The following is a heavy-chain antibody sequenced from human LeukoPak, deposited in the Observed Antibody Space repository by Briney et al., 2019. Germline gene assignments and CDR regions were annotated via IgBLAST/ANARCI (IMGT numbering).Heavy chain of an antibody. CDR3: ARERDDYGGNRGDY. CDR1: GFTFSSYA. V-gene: IGHV3-23*01. CDR2: ISGSGGST. D-gene: IGHD4-23*01. J-gene: IGHJ4*02. Sequence: GGSLRLSCAASGFTFSSYAMSWVRQAPGKGLEWVSAISGSGGSTYYADSVKGRFTISRDNAKNSLYLQMNSLRAEDTAVYYCARERDDYGGNRGDYWGQGTLVTVSS.